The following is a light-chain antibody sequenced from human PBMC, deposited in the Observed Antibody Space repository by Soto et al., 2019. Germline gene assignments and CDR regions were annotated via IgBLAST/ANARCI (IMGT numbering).Light chain of an antibody. Sequence: QSALTQPASVSGSLGQSITISCTGTSSDVGAYDYVSWYRQHPGKAPKLMAYEVTNRPSGVSNRFSASKSGNTASLTISGLQAEDEADYYCTSYTSSSTDVFGTGTKVTVL. V-gene: IGLV2-14*01. CDR2: EVT. CDR3: TSYTSSSTDV. CDR1: SSDVGAYDY. J-gene: IGLJ1*01.